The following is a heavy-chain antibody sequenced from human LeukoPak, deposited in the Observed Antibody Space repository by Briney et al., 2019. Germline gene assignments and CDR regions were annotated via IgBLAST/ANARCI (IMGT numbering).Heavy chain of an antibody. CDR3: ARDGRGSSPRYFDY. D-gene: IGHD6-13*01. J-gene: IGHJ4*02. CDR1: GGSISSGSYY. CDR2: IYTSGST. V-gene: IGHV4-61*02. Sequence: SETLSLTCTVSGGSISSGSYYWSWIRQPAGKGLEWIGRIYTSGSTNYNPSLKSRVTISVDTSKNQFSLKLSSVTAADTAVYYCARDGRGSSPRYFDYWGQGTLVTVSS.